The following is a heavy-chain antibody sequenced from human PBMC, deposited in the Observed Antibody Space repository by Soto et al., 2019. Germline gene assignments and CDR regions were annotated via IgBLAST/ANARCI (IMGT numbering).Heavy chain of an antibody. J-gene: IGHJ4*02. V-gene: IGHV2-5*02. Sequence: QITLKESGPTLVKPTQTLTLTCTFSGFSLSTSAVGVGWIRQPPGKALEWLTVIYGDDDKRSSPSLRSRLTITKDTYKNQVVLTTTNMDPVDTATYYCAHRHRDSAGLFDYWGQGTLVTVSS. CDR3: AHRHRDSAGLFDY. CDR2: IYGDDDK. CDR1: GFSLSTSAVG.